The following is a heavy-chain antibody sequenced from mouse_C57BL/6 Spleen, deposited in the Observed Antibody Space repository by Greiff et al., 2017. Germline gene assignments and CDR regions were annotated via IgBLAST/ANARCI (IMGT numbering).Heavy chain of an antibody. CDR1: GFTFSSYA. Sequence: EVKLVESGEGLVKPGGSLKLSCAASGFTFSSYAMSWVRQTPEKRLEWVAYISSGGDYIYYADTVKGRFTISRDNARNTLYLQMSSLKSEDTAMYYCTRANDGYYHYFDYWGQGTTLTVSS. CDR2: ISSGGDYI. D-gene: IGHD2-3*01. J-gene: IGHJ2*01. V-gene: IGHV5-9-1*02. CDR3: TRANDGYYHYFDY.